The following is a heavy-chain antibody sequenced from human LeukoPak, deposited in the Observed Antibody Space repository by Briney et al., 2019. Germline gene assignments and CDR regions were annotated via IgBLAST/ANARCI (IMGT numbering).Heavy chain of an antibody. J-gene: IGHJ5*02. CDR2: ISYDGSNK. Sequence: GGSLRLSCAASGFTFSSYAMSWVRQAPGKGLEWVAVISYDGSNKYYADSVKGRFTISRDNSKNTLYLQMNSLRAEDTAVYYCARVAHNWNFDPWGQGTLVTVSS. V-gene: IGHV3-30*01. CDR3: ARVAHNWNFDP. CDR1: GFTFSSYA. D-gene: IGHD1-20*01.